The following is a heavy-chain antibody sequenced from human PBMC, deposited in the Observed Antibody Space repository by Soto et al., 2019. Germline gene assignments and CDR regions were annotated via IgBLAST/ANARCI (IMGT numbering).Heavy chain of an antibody. Sequence: QVQLQESGPGLVKPSQTLSLTCTVSGGSISSGDYYWSWIRQPPGKGLEWIGYIYYSGSTYYNPALKSRVTIPVEPSKNQFSLQLGSGTAGGPAVYYCGRAGGIVVGGGIDYWGQGTLVTVSS. CDR1: GGSISSGDYY. CDR3: GRAGGIVVGGGIDY. V-gene: IGHV4-30-4*01. J-gene: IGHJ4*02. CDR2: IYYSGST. D-gene: IGHD2-15*01.